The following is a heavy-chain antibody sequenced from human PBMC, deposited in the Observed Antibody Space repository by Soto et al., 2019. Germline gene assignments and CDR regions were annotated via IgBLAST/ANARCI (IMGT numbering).Heavy chain of an antibody. V-gene: IGHV1-8*01. D-gene: IGHD1-7*01. CDR3: ARGSKKLELNDDY. Sequence: ASVKVSCKPSGYTFTSYDINWLRQATGQGLEWMGWMNPNSGNTGYAQKFQGRVTMTRNTSINTAYMELSSLRSEDTAVYYCARGSKKLELNDDYRGQGTLVTVSS. CDR1: GYTFTSYD. CDR2: MNPNSGNT. J-gene: IGHJ4*02.